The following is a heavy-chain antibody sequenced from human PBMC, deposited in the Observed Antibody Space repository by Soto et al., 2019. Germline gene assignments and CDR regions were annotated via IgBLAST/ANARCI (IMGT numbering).Heavy chain of an antibody. Sequence: QVHLVQSGAEVKKPGSSVKVSCRAPRGTFSSYTINWVRQAPGQGLEWMGRVVPKIGSISFVRKFQGRLTLSADNSTSNAFLELSSLRHEDTDVYYCTRGGRENIWTDGTFEYWRQGPQVTVSS. CDR1: RGTFSSYT. CDR2: VVPKIGSI. D-gene: IGHD1-20*01. CDR3: TRGGRENIWTDGTFEY. J-gene: IGHJ4*02. V-gene: IGHV1-69*08.